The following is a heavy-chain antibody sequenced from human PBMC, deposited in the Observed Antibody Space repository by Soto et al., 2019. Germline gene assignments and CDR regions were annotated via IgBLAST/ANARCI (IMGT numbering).Heavy chain of an antibody. CDR1: GGSLSGYY. V-gene: IGHV4-34*01. J-gene: IGHJ5*02. Sequence: LSLTCAVYGGSLSGYYWSWIRQPPGKGLEWIGEINHSGSTNYNPSLKSRVTISVDTSKTQFSLKLSSVTAADTAVYYCARGHGGSGSYYNGGYNWFDPWGQGTLVTVSS. D-gene: IGHD3-10*01. CDR2: INHSGST. CDR3: ARGHGGSGSYYNGGYNWFDP.